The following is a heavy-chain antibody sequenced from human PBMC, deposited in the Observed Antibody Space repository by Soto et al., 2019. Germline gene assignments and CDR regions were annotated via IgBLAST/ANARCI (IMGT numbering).Heavy chain of an antibody. CDR1: GFTFSSYW. CDR2: INSDGRTT. J-gene: IGHJ4*02. CDR3: ARVPTGGYDWN. D-gene: IGHD5-12*01. Sequence: EVQLVESGGGLVQPGGSLRLSCAASGFTFSSYWMHWVRQAPGKGLVWVSRINSDGRTTNYADPVKGRFTISRDNAKNTLYLQMNSPRAEDTAVYYCARVPTGGYDWNWGQGTLVTVSS. V-gene: IGHV3-74*01.